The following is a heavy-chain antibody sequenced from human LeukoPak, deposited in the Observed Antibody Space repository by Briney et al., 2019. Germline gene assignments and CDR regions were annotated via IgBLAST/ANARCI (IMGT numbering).Heavy chain of an antibody. Sequence: SETLSLTCTVSGGSISSYYWSWIRQPPGKGLEWIGYIYCSGSTNYNPSLKSRVTISVDTSKNQFSLKLSSVTAADTAVYYCAGTIYYYYGMDVWGQGTTVTVSS. D-gene: IGHD2-2*01. CDR3: AGTIYYYYGMDV. J-gene: IGHJ6*02. CDR1: GGSISSYY. CDR2: IYCSGST. V-gene: IGHV4-59*01.